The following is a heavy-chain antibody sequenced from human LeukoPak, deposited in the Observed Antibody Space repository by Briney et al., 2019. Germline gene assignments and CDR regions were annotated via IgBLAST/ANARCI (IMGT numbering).Heavy chain of an antibody. Sequence: PGGSLRLSCAASGFTFSSYAMHWVRQAPGKGLEWVAVISYDGSNKYYADSVKGRFTISRDNSKNTLYLQMNSLRAEDTAVYYCARGLAAAGYPYYYYGMDVWGQGTTVTVSS. CDR3: ARGLAAAGYPYYYYGMDV. D-gene: IGHD6-13*01. CDR1: GFTFSSYA. CDR2: ISYDGSNK. J-gene: IGHJ6*02. V-gene: IGHV3-30-3*01.